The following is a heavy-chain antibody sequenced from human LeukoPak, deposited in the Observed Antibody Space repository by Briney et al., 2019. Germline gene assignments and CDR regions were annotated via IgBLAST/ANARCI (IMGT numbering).Heavy chain of an antibody. CDR2: ISGSGGST. CDR1: GFTFSSYA. D-gene: IGHD6-13*01. V-gene: IGHV3-23*01. CDR3: AKGRIAAAGTGHFDY. J-gene: IGHJ4*02. Sequence: GGSLRLSCAASGFTFSSYAMSWVRQAPGKGLEWVSAISGSGGSTYYADSVKGRFTISRDNSKNTPYLQMNSLRAEDTAVYYCAKGRIAAAGTGHFDYWGQGTLVTVSS.